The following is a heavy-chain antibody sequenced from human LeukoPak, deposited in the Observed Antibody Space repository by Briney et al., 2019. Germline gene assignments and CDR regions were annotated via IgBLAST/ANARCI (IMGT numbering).Heavy chain of an antibody. CDR3: AKDRITMVRGVIPKGNWFDP. CDR2: ISGSGGST. CDR1: GFTFSSYA. V-gene: IGHV3-23*01. J-gene: IGHJ5*02. D-gene: IGHD3-10*01. Sequence: GGSLRLSCAASGFTFSSYAMSWVRQAPGKGLEWVSAISGSGGSTYYADPVKGRFTISRDNSKNTLYLQMNSLRAEDTAVYYCAKDRITMVRGVIPKGNWFDPWGQGTLVTVSS.